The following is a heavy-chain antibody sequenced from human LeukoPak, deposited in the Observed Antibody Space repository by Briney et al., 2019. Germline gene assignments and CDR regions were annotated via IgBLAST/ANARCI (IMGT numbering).Heavy chain of an antibody. CDR3: AHVDSSGYYLLFDY. J-gene: IGHJ4*02. CDR1: GFSLSTSGVG. Sequence: VSGPTLVNPTQTLTLTCTFSGFSLSTSGVGVGWIRQPPGKALEWLALIYWDGDKRYSPSLKSRLTITKDTSKNQVVLTMTNMDPVDTATYYCAHVDSSGYYLLFDYWGQGTLVTVSS. V-gene: IGHV2-5*02. CDR2: IYWDGDK. D-gene: IGHD3-22*01.